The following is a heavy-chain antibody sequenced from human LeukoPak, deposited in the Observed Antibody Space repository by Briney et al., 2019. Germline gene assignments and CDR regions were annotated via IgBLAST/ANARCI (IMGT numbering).Heavy chain of an antibody. CDR2: ISYDGSNK. V-gene: IGHV3-30*03. CDR1: GFTFSSYG. J-gene: IGHJ4*02. CDR3: ARESGY. Sequence: GGSLRLSCAASGFTFSSYGMHWVRQAPGKGLEWVAVISYDGSNKYYADSVKGRFTISRDNSKNTLYLQMNSLRAEDTAVYYCARESGYWGQGTLVTVSS.